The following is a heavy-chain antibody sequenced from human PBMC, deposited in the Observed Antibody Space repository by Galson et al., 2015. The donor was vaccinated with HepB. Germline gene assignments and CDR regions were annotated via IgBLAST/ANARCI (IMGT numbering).Heavy chain of an antibody. CDR3: ARGASSTSWRRFDP. CDR1: GYIFRNYA. D-gene: IGHD6-13*01. V-gene: IGHV3-23*01. Sequence: SLRLSCAASGYIFRNYAMSWVRQAPGRGLEWVSSMTGGGSTYHADSVKGRFTISRDNSQNTLSLQLNSLRAEDTAVYYCARGASSTSWRRFDPWGQGTLVTVSS. CDR2: MTGGGST. J-gene: IGHJ5*02.